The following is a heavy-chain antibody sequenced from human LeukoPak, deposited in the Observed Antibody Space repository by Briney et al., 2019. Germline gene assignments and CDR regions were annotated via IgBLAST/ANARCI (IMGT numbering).Heavy chain of an antibody. D-gene: IGHD5-18*01. CDR1: GGSFSGYY. CDR3: VRVGISRYSFDY. Sequence: PSETLSLTCAVYGGSFSGYYWSWIRQPPGKGLEWIGEINHSGSTNYNPSLKSRVTISVDTSKNQFSLKLSSVTAADTAVYYCVRVGISRYSFDYWGQGTLVTVSS. V-gene: IGHV4-34*01. J-gene: IGHJ4*02. CDR2: INHSGST.